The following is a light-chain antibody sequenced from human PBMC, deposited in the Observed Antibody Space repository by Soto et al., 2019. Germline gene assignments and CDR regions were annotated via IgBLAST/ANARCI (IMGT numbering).Light chain of an antibody. CDR3: QSYDSSLSGGV. V-gene: IGLV1-40*01. Sequence: QSELTQPPSVSGAPGQRVTISCTGSSSNIGAGYDVHWYQQLPGTAPKLLIYGNSNRPSGVPDRFSGSKSGTSASLAITGLRAEDEADYYCQSYDSSLSGGVFGGGTKLTVL. CDR2: GNS. J-gene: IGLJ3*02. CDR1: SSNIGAGYD.